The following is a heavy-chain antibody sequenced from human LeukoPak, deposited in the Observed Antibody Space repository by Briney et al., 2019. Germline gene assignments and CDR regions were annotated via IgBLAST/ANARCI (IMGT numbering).Heavy chain of an antibody. CDR1: GFTFSNYA. CDR3: APLGRYSGSYPAF. CDR2: ISGSTGST. J-gene: IGHJ4*02. D-gene: IGHD1-26*01. Sequence: GGSLRLSCAASGFTFSNYAMNWVRQAPGKGLEWVSLISGSTGSTYYADSVKGRFSISRDNSKNTVYLQMNSLRAEDTAVYYCAPLGRYSGSYPAFWGQGALVTVSS. V-gene: IGHV3-23*01.